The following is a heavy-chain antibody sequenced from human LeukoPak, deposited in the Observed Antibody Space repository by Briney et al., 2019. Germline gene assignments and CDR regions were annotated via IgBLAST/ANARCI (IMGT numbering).Heavy chain of an antibody. Sequence: PSETLSLTCAVSGYIISQGYYWGWIRQPPGKGLEWIGSIYHSGSTYYNPSLKSRVTISVDTSKNQFSLKLSSLPAADTAVYYCARDGYDSSCLYYFDYWGQGTLVTVSS. CDR1: GYIISQGYY. J-gene: IGHJ4*02. CDR3: ARDGYDSSCLYYFDY. CDR2: IYHSGST. V-gene: IGHV4-38-2*02. D-gene: IGHD3-22*01.